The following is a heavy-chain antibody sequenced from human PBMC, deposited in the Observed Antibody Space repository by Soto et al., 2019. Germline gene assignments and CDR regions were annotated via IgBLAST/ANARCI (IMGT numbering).Heavy chain of an antibody. D-gene: IGHD2-21*01. Sequence: VQLVQSGAEVKKPGASVRVSCKAYGYSITSFGLSRVRQAPGQGPEWMGWISPESDKASYAHTFQVRITMTTDTSTTTAYRDLRSLRSHDTTVYPCTIDLLFISPATVAADAYWGQGTRVTVS. CDR1: GYSITSFG. V-gene: IGHV1-18*01. CDR3: TIDLLFISPATVAADAY. CDR2: ISPESDKA. J-gene: IGHJ4*02.